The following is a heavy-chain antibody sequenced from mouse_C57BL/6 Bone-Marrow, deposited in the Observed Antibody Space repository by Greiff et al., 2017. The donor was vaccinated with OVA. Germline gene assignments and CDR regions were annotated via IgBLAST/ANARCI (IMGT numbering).Heavy chain of an antibody. CDR1: GYTFTDYE. Sequence: QVQLQQSGAELVRPGASVTLSCKASGYTFTDYEMHWVKQTPVHGLEWIGAIDPETGGTAYNQKFKGKAILTADKSSSTAYMELRSLTSEDSAVYYCYIYNGNYEGAMDYWGQGTSVTVSS. CDR3: YIYNGNYEGAMDY. D-gene: IGHD2-1*01. V-gene: IGHV1-15*01. CDR2: IDPETGGT. J-gene: IGHJ4*01.